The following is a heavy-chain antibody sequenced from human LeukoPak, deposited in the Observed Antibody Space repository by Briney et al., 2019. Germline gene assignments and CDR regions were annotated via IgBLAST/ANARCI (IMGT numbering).Heavy chain of an antibody. Sequence: TLSLTCAVSGGSISSGGYYWSWIRQHPGKGLEWIGYIYYSGSIYYNPSLKSRVTMSVDTSKNQFSLNLSSVTAADTAFYYCARETTGLARYFDYWGQGTLVTVSS. CDR1: GGSISSGGYY. D-gene: IGHD4-11*01. J-gene: IGHJ4*02. CDR3: ARETTGLARYFDY. V-gene: IGHV4-31*11. CDR2: IYYSGSI.